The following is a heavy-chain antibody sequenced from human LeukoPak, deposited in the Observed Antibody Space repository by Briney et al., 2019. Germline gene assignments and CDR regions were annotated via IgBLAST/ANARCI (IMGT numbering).Heavy chain of an antibody. V-gene: IGHV4-34*01. CDR1: GGSFSGFY. J-gene: IGHJ6*02. D-gene: IGHD2-21*02. Sequence: SETLSLTCAVYGGSFSGFYWSWIRQPPGKGLEWIGEINHSGSTNYNPSLKSRVTISVDTSKNQFSLKLSSVTAADTAVYYCARATCGGNCRYYYYGMDVWGQGTTVTVFS. CDR3: ARATCGGNCRYYYYGMDV. CDR2: INHSGST.